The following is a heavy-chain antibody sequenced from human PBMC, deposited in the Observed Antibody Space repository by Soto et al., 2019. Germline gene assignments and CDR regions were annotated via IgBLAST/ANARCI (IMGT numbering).Heavy chain of an antibody. D-gene: IGHD6-13*01. V-gene: IGHV1-46*01. Sequence: ASVKVSCKTSGYTLTSYYIHWVRQAPGQGLEWMGIIYPSGGRTNYAQKFQGRVTMTRDTSTTTVYMELTSLTSDDTAVYYCARSGGYSNNYYYFDYWGQGTLVTVSS. CDR1: GYTLTSYY. J-gene: IGHJ4*02. CDR3: ARSGGYSNNYYYFDY. CDR2: IYPSGGRT.